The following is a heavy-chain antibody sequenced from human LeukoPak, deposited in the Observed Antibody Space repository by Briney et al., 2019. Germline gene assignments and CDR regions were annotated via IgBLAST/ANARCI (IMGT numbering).Heavy chain of an antibody. Sequence: GGSLRLSCTASGFIFNNYAMHWVRRAPGKGLEWVALISYNESSTYYTDSVKGRFTISRDSSTNTVYLQMGSLRADDTAVYYCARVGGSGWYGYIDYWGPGTLVRVSS. CDR1: GFIFNNYA. V-gene: IGHV3-30*04. J-gene: IGHJ4*02. CDR2: ISYNESST. CDR3: ARVGGSGWYGYIDY. D-gene: IGHD6-19*01.